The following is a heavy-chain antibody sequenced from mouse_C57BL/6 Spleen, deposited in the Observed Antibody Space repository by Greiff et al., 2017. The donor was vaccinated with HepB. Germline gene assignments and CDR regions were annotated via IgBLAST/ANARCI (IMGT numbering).Heavy chain of an antibody. Sequence: VQLQQSGPELVKPGASVKIPCKASGYTFTDYNMDWVKQSHGKSLEWIGDINPNNGGTIYNQKFKGKATLTVDKSSSTAYMELRSLTSEDTAVYYCARPSDYYGNYWYFDVWGTGTTVTVSS. D-gene: IGHD2-1*01. CDR3: ARPSDYYGNYWYFDV. J-gene: IGHJ1*03. V-gene: IGHV1-18*01. CDR1: GYTFTDYN. CDR2: INPNNGGT.